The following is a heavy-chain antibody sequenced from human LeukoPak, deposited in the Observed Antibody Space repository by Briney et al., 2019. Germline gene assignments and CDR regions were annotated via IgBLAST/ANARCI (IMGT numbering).Heavy chain of an antibody. J-gene: IGHJ4*02. Sequence: PGGSLRLSCAASGFTFSSYEMNWVRQAPGKGLEWVSYISSSGSAIYYAGSVKGRFTISRDNAKNSLYLQMNSLRAEDTAVYYCAREIGRHFDYWGQGTLVTVS. CDR1: GFTFSSYE. D-gene: IGHD1-1*01. V-gene: IGHV3-48*03. CDR2: ISSSGSAI. CDR3: AREIGRHFDY.